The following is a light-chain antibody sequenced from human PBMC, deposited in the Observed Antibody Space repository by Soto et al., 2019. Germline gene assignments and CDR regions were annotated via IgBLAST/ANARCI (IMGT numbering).Light chain of an antibody. V-gene: IGKV1-5*01. CDR3: QQYYNYPLT. CDR2: DAS. Sequence: DIQMTQSPSTLSASVGDRVTITCRASRSFTTGLAWYQQKPGKAPKLLIYDASNLESGVPSRFSGSGSGTEFTLTISSLQPDDFATYYCQQYYNYPLTFGGGTTVEIK. CDR1: RSFTTG. J-gene: IGKJ4*01.